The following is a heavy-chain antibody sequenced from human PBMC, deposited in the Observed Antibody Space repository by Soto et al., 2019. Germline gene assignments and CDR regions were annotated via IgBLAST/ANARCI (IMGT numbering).Heavy chain of an antibody. D-gene: IGHD2-21*01. CDR3: AREMTILNWSAP. CDR2: IYYSGST. Sequence: PSETLSLTCTVSGGSISSYYWSWIRQPPGKGLEWIGYIYYSGSTNYNPSLKSRVTISVDTSKNQFSLKLSSVTAADTAVYYCAREMTILNWSAPCGHYTLFLVSS. CDR1: GGSISSYY. V-gene: IGHV4-59*01. J-gene: IGHJ5*02.